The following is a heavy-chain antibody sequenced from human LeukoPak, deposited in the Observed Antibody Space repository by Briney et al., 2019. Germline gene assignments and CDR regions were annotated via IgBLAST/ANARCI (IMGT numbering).Heavy chain of an antibody. Sequence: QSSETLSLTCTVSGGSISGSSYYWGWIRQPPGKGLEWVGRTRNKVTEYAASVKGRFTISRDDSKNSLYLQMNSLKTEDTAVYYCARVSVGATRSLDYWGQGTLVTVSS. V-gene: IGHV3-72*01. CDR3: ARVSVGATRSLDY. CDR2: TRNKVT. D-gene: IGHD1-26*01. J-gene: IGHJ4*02. CDR1: GGSISGSSYY.